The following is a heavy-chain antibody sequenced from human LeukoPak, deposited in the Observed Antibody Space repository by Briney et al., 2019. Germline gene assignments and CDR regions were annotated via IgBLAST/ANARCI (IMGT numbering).Heavy chain of an antibody. Sequence: GASVKVSCKASGHTFTSYAMHWVRQAPGQRLEWMGWINAGSGNTKCSQNFQGRVTISRDTSASTAYMELSSLTSEDTAVYYCARDSGEYYFDYWGQGTLVTVSS. CDR1: GHTFTSYA. D-gene: IGHD2-15*01. J-gene: IGHJ4*02. CDR3: ARDSGEYYFDY. CDR2: INAGSGNT. V-gene: IGHV1-3*01.